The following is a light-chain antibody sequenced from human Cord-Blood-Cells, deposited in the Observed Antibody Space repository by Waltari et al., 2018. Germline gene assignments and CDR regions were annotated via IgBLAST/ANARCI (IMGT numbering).Light chain of an antibody. J-gene: IGKJ2*01. CDR1: QSLLHSNGYNY. Sequence: DMVMTQSPLSLPVTPGAPASISCRSSQSLLHSNGYNYLDWYLQKPGQSPQLLIYLGSNRASGVPDRFSGSGSGTDFTLKISRVEAEDVGVYYCMQALQTPYTFGQGTKLEIK. V-gene: IGKV2-28*01. CDR2: LGS. CDR3: MQALQTPYT.